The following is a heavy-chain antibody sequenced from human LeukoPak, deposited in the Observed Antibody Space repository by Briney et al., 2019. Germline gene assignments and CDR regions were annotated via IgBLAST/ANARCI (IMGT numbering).Heavy chain of an antibody. CDR1: GFTFNTYW. CDR2: IDGDGSRA. CDR3: VREAGGTYAFDV. D-gene: IGHD3-16*01. V-gene: IGHV3-74*01. J-gene: IGHJ3*01. Sequence: GGSLRLSCAASGFTFNTYWMHWVRQGPGKGLVWVSRIDGDGSRASYADSVKGRFTISRDNAKNTLYLQMNSPRPEDTAVYFCVREAGGTYAFDVWGQGTMVTVSS.